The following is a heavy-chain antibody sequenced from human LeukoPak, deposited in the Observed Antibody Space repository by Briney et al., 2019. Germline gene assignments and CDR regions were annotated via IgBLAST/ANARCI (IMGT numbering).Heavy chain of an antibody. CDR3: ARGSGLYKYGSGSMDV. CDR1: GGSISSGSYY. D-gene: IGHD3-10*01. Sequence: PSETLSLTCTVSGGSISSGSYYWGWIRQPPGKGLEGIGSIFYSGSSTYYNPSLKSRVTISVDTSKNQFSLKLSSVTAADTAVYYCARGSGLYKYGSGSMDVWGKGPTVTVSS. V-gene: IGHV4-39*01. J-gene: IGHJ6*04. CDR2: IFYSGSST.